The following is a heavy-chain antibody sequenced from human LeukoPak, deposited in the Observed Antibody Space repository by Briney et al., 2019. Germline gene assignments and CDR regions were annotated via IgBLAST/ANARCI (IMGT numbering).Heavy chain of an antibody. Sequence: ASVKVSCKASEYTFTSYAMHWVRQAPGQRLEWMGWINAGNGNTKYSQKFQGRVTITRDTSASTAYMELSSLRSEDTAVYYCARRQLVRDAFDIWGQGTMVTVSS. CDR1: EYTFTSYA. CDR2: INAGNGNT. CDR3: ARRQLVRDAFDI. D-gene: IGHD6-13*01. V-gene: IGHV1-3*01. J-gene: IGHJ3*02.